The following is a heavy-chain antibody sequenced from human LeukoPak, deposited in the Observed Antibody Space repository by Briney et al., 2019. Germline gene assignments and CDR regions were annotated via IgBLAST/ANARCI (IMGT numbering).Heavy chain of an antibody. D-gene: IGHD6-13*01. CDR3: ARIAAAGTHFDY. Sequence: ASVKVSCKSSGYTFTGNYMHWVRQAPGQGLEWMGWINPNSGGTNYAQKFQGRVTMTRDTSISTAYMELSRLRSDDTAVYYCARIAAAGTHFDYWGQGTLVTVSS. CDR1: GYTFTGNY. CDR2: INPNSGGT. V-gene: IGHV1-2*02. J-gene: IGHJ4*02.